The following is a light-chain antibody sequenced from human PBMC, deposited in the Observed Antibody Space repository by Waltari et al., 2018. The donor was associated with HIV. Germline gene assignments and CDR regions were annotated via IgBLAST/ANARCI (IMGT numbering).Light chain of an antibody. CDR2: SAS. CDR1: QNINNF. V-gene: IGKV1-39*01. CDR3: QQTYNMPLT. Sequence: DIQMTQSPSSLSASVGDRVTITCRASQNINNFLNWYQQKPGKAPKLLIFSASNLQSGVPARFSGSGSGPDFTLTINNLQPYDFATYYCQQTYNMPLTFGPGTKLDLK. J-gene: IGKJ3*01.